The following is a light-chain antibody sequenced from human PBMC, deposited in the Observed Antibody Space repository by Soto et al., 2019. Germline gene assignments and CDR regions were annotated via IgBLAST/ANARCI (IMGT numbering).Light chain of an antibody. Sequence: DIQMTQSPSSLSASVGDRVTITCRASQSIISNLNWYQQKAGKAPNRLIYAASRLQSGVPSRFSGSGSGTDFTLTISSLQPEDFAIYYCQQTYSTSPYTFGRGTKVEIK. CDR2: AAS. V-gene: IGKV1-39*01. CDR1: QSIISN. CDR3: QQTYSTSPYT. J-gene: IGKJ2*01.